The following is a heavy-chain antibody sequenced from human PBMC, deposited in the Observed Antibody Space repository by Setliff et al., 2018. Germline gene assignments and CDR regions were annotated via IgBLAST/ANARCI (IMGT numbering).Heavy chain of an antibody. CDR2: ISSSSSYI. Sequence: GGSLRLSCAASGFTLSSYSMNWVRQAPGKGLEWVSSISSSSSYIYYADSVKGRFTISRDNAKNSLYLQMNSLRAEDTAVYYCARALDSSGYYHAFDIWGQGTMVTVSS. CDR3: ARALDSSGYYHAFDI. D-gene: IGHD3-22*01. CDR1: GFTLSSYS. J-gene: IGHJ3*02. V-gene: IGHV3-21*01.